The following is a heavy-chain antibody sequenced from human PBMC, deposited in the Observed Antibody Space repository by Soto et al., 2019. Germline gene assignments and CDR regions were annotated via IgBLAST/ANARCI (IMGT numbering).Heavy chain of an antibody. CDR3: AGGGDPGDYFDY. CDR1: GYSFTSNW. CDR2: IYPGGSDT. D-gene: IGHD2-21*02. J-gene: IGHJ4*02. V-gene: IGHV5-51*01. Sequence: PXXSLKISCKGSGYSFTSNWIVWVRQMPGKDLEWMGIIYPGGSDTRDSQSFQGQVTISVDKSISTAYLQWSRLKASDTAMYYCAGGGDPGDYFDYWGQGTLVTVS.